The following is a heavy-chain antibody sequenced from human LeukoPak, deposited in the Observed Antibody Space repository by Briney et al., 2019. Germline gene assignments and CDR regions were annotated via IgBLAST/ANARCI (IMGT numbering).Heavy chain of an antibody. J-gene: IGHJ4*02. V-gene: IGHV4-59*03. CDR3: ANYYSNYGYFDD. CDR1: GGSIRSFY. D-gene: IGHD4-11*01. CDR2: IYYSGST. Sequence: KPSATLSLTCTVSGGSIRSFYWSWIRQPPGKGLEWIGYIYYSGSTNYNPSLKSRVTISVDTSKNQFSLKVSSVTAADTAVYYCANYYSNYGYFDDWGQGTLVTVSS.